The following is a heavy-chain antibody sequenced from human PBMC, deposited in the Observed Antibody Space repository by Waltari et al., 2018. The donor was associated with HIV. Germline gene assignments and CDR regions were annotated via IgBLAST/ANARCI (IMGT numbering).Heavy chain of an antibody. D-gene: IGHD3-3*01. Sequence: QVQLLQSGAEVKKPGSSVRLSCKASGDSFTNFDVHWVRQARGQGLEWMGKITPLLGAATSAQKFQGRVTIVADKNTDTVFMYLNRLTSDDTAIYFCANSSTGRGDRSNWLGPWGQGTLLIVST. CDR3: ANSSTGRGDRSNWLGP. CDR2: ITPLLGAA. V-gene: IGHV1-69*04. J-gene: IGHJ5*01. CDR1: GDSFTNFD.